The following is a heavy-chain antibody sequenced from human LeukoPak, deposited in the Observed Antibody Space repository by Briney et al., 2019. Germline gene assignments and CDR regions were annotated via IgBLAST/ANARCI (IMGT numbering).Heavy chain of an antibody. J-gene: IGHJ4*02. CDR1: GASISSYF. CDR2: IFYSGST. CDR3: ARDRDGPVDY. Sequence: SETLSLTCTVSGASISSYFWSWIRQPPGKGLEWIGYIFYSGSTNYNPSLKSRVTMSVDTSKNQFSLKLSSVTAADTAVYYCARDRDGPVDYWGQGTLVTVSS. V-gene: IGHV4-59*01.